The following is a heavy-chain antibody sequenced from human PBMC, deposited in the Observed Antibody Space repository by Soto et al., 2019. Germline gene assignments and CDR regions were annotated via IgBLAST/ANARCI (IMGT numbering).Heavy chain of an antibody. CDR1: MDIVSNNRAT. J-gene: IGHJ4*02. CDR2: TYYRSKWIS. CDR3: ARDPPDFNSGFDF. Sequence: SQTLSLTCVISMDIVSNNRATWNWIRQSPSGGLEWLGRTYYRSKWISDYAMSVKGRISINPDTSKNLVSLHLNFVTPEDTAVYYCARDPPDFNSGFDFWGEGTPVTASS. D-gene: IGHD1-26*01. V-gene: IGHV6-1*01.